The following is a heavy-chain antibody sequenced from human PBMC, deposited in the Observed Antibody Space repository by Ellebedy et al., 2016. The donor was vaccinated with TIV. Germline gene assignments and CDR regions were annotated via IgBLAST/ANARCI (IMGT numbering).Heavy chain of an antibody. V-gene: IGHV3-7*01. J-gene: IGHJ4*02. D-gene: IGHD6-19*01. Sequence: GGSLRLSCVASGFTFSNYWMTWVRQAPGKGLEWVANIKQDGSEKYYVDSVMGRFSIFRDNTKNSLYLQMNSLTDEDTAVYYCARDQWLGRAYYFDSWGQGTLVTVSS. CDR3: ARDQWLGRAYYFDS. CDR2: IKQDGSEK. CDR1: GFTFSNYW.